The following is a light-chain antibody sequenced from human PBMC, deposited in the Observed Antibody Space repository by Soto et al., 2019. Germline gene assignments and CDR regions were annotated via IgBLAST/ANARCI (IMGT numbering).Light chain of an antibody. CDR3: SSYDGSFAYG. J-gene: IGLJ1*01. V-gene: IGLV2-11*01. Sequence: VCGPTGQKNTISCTGNSSDVGGYNYVSWYQQHPGKAPKLMIYDVSKRPSGVPDRFSGSKSGNTASLTISGLQAEDEAVYSCSSYDGSFAYGLGTRTKVTVL. CDR2: DVS. CDR1: SSDVGGYNY.